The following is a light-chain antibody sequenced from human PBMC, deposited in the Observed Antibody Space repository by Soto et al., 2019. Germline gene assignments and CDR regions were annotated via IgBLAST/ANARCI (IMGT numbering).Light chain of an antibody. CDR2: AAS. CDR1: QSISSY. V-gene: IGKV1-39*01. CDR3: QQSYSTPYT. Sequence: DLQMTQSPSSLSASVGDRFTITCRASQSISSYLNWYQQKPGKAPKLLIYAASSLQSGVPSRFSGSGSGTDFTLTISSLQPEDVATYYCQQSYSTPYTFGHGTKLEIK. J-gene: IGKJ2*01.